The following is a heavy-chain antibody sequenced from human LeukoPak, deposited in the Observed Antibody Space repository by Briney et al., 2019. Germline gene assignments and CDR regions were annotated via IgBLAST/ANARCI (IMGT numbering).Heavy chain of an antibody. V-gene: IGHV3-7*05. J-gene: IGHJ4*02. CDR3: ARPIGNGYFDY. D-gene: IGHD2-8*01. Sequence: GGSLRLSCAASGFTFRNYWMSWVRQAPGKGLVWVANIKEDGSEKYYVDSAKGRFTISRDNVENSLYLQMNSLRAEDTAVYYCARPIGNGYFDYWGQGTLVTVSS. CDR2: IKEDGSEK. CDR1: GFTFRNYW.